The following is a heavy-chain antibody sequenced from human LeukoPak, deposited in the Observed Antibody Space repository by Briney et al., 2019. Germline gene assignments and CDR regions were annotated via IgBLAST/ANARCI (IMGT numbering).Heavy chain of an antibody. CDR1: GGTFSSYA. J-gene: IGHJ3*02. Sequence: VASVKVSCKASGGTFSSYAISWVRQAPGQGLEWMGGIIPIFGTANYAQKFQGRVTITADESTSTAYMELSSLRSEDTAVYYCARDRLEGLALDHGAFDIWGQATMVTVSS. CDR2: IIPIFGTA. D-gene: IGHD3/OR15-3a*01. CDR3: ARDRLEGLALDHGAFDI. V-gene: IGHV1-69*01.